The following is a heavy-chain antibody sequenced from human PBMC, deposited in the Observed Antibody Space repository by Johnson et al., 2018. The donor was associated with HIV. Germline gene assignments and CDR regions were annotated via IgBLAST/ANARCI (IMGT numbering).Heavy chain of an antibody. V-gene: IGHV3-20*04. CDR1: GFTFSDYY. J-gene: IGHJ3*02. Sequence: VQLVESGGGLVQPGGSLRLSCAASGFTFSDYYMSWIRQAPGKGLEWVSGINWNGGSTGYADSVKGRFTISRDNAKNTLYLQMNSLRAEDTAVYYCARDLRGAFDIWGQGTMVAVSS. CDR3: ARDLRGAFDI. CDR2: INWNGGST.